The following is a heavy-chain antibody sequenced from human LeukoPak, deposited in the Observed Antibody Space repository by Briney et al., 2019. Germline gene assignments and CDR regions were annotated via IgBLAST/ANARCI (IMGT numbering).Heavy chain of an antibody. CDR1: GFTFDDYT. Sequence: GGSLRLSCAASGFTFDDYTMHWVRQAPGKGLEWVSLISWDGGSTYYADSVKGRFTISRDNSKNSLYLQMNSLRTEDTALYYCAKGTLDCGGDCPPDYWGQGTLVTVSS. V-gene: IGHV3-43*01. D-gene: IGHD2-21*02. CDR3: AKGTLDCGGDCPPDY. J-gene: IGHJ4*02. CDR2: ISWDGGST.